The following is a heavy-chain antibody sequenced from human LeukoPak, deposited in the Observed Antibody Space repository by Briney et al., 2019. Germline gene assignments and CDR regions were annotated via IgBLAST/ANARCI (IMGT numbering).Heavy chain of an antibody. J-gene: IGHJ4*02. Sequence: GGSLRLSCAASGFTFSRYALSWVRQAPRKGREWVSAISGSGGSTYYADSAKGRFTISRDNSKNTLYRQMNRLRAEDTAVYYCANFYFDYWGKGTLVTVPS. CDR2: ISGSGGST. V-gene: IGHV3-23*01. CDR1: GFTFSRYA. CDR3: ANFYFDY.